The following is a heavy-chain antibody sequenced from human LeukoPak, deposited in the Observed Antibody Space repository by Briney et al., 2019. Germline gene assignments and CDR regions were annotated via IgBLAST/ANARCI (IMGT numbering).Heavy chain of an antibody. CDR1: GFTFSSYG. V-gene: IGHV3-7*01. CDR2: IKQDGNEK. Sequence: GGSLRLSCAASGFTFSSYGMHRVRQAPGKGLEWVANIKQDGNEKNYVDSVKGRFTISRDNAKNSLYLQMNSLRAEDTAVYYCAYLNSHAFDIWGQGTMVTVSS. CDR3: AYLNSHAFDI. J-gene: IGHJ3*02. D-gene: IGHD1-7*01.